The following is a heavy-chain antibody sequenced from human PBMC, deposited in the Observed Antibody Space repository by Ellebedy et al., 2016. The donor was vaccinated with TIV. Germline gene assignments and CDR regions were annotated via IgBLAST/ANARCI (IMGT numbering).Heavy chain of an antibody. D-gene: IGHD3-16*01. CDR2: IIPIFGTA. Sequence: SVKVSXXASGGTFSSYAISWVRQAPGQGLEWMGGIIPIFGTANYAQKFQGRVTITADESTSTAYMELSSLRSEDTAVYYCARENRLDAIGVGAFEIWGQGTMVTVSS. V-gene: IGHV1-69*13. CDR1: GGTFSSYA. CDR3: ARENRLDAIGVGAFEI. J-gene: IGHJ3*02.